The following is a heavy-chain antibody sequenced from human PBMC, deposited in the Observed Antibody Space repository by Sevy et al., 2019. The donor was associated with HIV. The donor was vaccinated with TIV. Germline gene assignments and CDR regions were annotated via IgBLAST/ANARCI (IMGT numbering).Heavy chain of an antibody. CDR1: GYTFTSFG. CDR2: ISAYNGQT. J-gene: IGHJ4*02. D-gene: IGHD6-19*01. Sequence: ASVKVSCKASGYTFTSFGISWVRQAPGQGPEWMAWISAYNGQTNYAQKFQGRVTLTQDISTSTVYMELRSLRSDDTAIYYGTRDLGSSPASFFDYWGQGTLVTVSS. CDR3: TRDLGSSPASFFDY. V-gene: IGHV1-18*04.